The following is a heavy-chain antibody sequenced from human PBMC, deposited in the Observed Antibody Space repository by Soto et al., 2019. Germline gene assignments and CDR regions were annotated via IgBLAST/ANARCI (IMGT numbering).Heavy chain of an antibody. CDR3: ARGKSGYHNWFDP. J-gene: IGHJ5*02. D-gene: IGHD3-3*01. V-gene: IGHV1-2*02. CDR1: GYTFTGYY. Sequence: ASVKVSCKASGYTFTGYYMHWVQQAPGQGLEWMGWINPNSGGTNYAQKFQGRVTMTRDTSISTAYMELSRLRSDDTAVYYCARGKSGYHNWFDPWGQGTLVTVSS. CDR2: INPNSGGT.